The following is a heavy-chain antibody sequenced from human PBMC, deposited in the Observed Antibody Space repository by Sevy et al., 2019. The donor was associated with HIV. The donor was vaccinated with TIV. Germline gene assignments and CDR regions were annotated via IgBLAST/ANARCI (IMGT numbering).Heavy chain of an antibody. Sequence: GGSLRLSCEASGFSFSDYTMTWVRQAPGKGLEWVSSMSSSITYTYYADSVKGRFTISRDISKNTLYLQMNSLRAEDTAIYYCATTSTPLYYYALDVWGQGTTVTVSS. V-gene: IGHV3-21*04. D-gene: IGHD1-26*01. J-gene: IGHJ6*02. CDR3: ATTSTPLYYYALDV. CDR1: GFSFSDYT. CDR2: MSSSITYT.